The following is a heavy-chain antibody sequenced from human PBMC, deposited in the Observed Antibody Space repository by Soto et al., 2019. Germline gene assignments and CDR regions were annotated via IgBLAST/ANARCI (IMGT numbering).Heavy chain of an antibody. V-gene: IGHV3-33*01. Sequence: QVQLVESGGGVVQSGRSLTLSCAASGFSLRTYGMHWLRRAPGKGLEWVAFIWYDGTKKFYANSVKGRSTISKDNSNNSVYLQMSGLRAEDTAVYYCARDVVTAVAGSVNWFDPWGQGTLVTVSS. CDR3: ARDVVTAVAGSVNWFDP. CDR2: IWYDGTKK. J-gene: IGHJ5*02. CDR1: GFSLRTYG. D-gene: IGHD6-19*01.